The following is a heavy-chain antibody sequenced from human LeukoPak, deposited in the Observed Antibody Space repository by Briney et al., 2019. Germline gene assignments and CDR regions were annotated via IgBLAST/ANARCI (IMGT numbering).Heavy chain of an antibody. CDR3: ARDHVVVGSTISFFDY. CDR2: IYTNGHT. D-gene: IGHD3-22*01. CDR1: GGSMSNYH. Sequence: SETLSLSCTVSGGSMSNYHWTWIRQPPGEGLEWIGRIYTNGHTNYSPSLRSRVTMSVDTSKNQFSLKVRFVTAADTAVYFCARDHVVVGSTISFFDYWGQGILVTVSS. J-gene: IGHJ4*02. V-gene: IGHV4-4*07.